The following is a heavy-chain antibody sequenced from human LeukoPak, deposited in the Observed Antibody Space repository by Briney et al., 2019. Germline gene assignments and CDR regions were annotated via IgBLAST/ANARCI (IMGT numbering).Heavy chain of an antibody. CDR2: INPSGGST. Sequence: ASVKVSCKASGNTFTNYYVHWVRQAPGQGLEWMGIINPSGGSTTYAQKFQGRVTMTRDTSASTVYMELSSLRSADTAVYFCAREAGVYAHLFDNWGQGTLVTVSS. CDR1: GNTFTNYY. V-gene: IGHV1-46*01. J-gene: IGHJ4*02. D-gene: IGHD2-8*01. CDR3: AREAGVYAHLFDN.